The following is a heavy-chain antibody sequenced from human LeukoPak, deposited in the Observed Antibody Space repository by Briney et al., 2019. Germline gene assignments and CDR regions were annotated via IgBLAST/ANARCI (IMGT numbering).Heavy chain of an antibody. V-gene: IGHV3-11*01. CDR2: ISMSGNTI. J-gene: IGHJ4*02. CDR3: ARLDCKYDFDY. Sequence: GGSLRLSCAAYGFTFSDYYISWVRQAPGKGLGWVSYISMSGNTIDYADTVKGRFTISRDNAKISLYLKTICLRAEDTAVYYCARLDCKYDFDYWGQGTLVTVSS. D-gene: IGHD3/OR15-3a*01. CDR1: GFTFSDYY.